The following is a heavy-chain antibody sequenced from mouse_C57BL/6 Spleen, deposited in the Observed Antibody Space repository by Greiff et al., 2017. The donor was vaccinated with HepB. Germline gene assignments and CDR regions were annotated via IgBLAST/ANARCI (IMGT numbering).Heavy chain of an antibody. CDR1: GYTFTSYW. Sequence: VQLQQPGAELVKPGASVKLSCKASGYTFTSYWMHWVKQRPGQGLEWIGMIHPNSGSTNYNEKFKSKATLTVDKSSSTAYMQLSSLTSEDSAVYYCARFYYDYDPYYFDYWGQGTTLTVSS. CDR2: IHPNSGST. D-gene: IGHD2-4*01. V-gene: IGHV1-64*01. J-gene: IGHJ2*01. CDR3: ARFYYDYDPYYFDY.